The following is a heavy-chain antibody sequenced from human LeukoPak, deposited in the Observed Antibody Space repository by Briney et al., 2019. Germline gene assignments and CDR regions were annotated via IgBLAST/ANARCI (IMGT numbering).Heavy chain of an antibody. CDR3: ASLVVVPGGFDY. CDR2: IYYSGST. V-gene: IGHV4-59*01. J-gene: IGHJ4*02. Sequence: SETLSLTCTVSGGSISSYYWSWIRQPPGKGLEWIGYIYYSGSTNYNPSLKSRVTISVGTSKNQFSLKLSSVTAADTAVYYYASLVVVPGGFDYWGQGTLVTVSS. CDR1: GGSISSYY. D-gene: IGHD3-22*01.